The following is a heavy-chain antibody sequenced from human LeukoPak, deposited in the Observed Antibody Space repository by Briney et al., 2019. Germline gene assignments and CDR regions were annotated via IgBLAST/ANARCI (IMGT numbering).Heavy chain of an antibody. V-gene: IGHV1-2*02. Sequence: ASVKVSCKASGYTFTGYDMHWVRQAPRQGLERMGWINPNRGGTNYAQKFQGRVTMTRDTSISTAYMELRRLRTDAKAVDYWARAGAGFDYWGQATLVTVSS. J-gene: IGHJ4*02. CDR1: GYTFTGYD. D-gene: IGHD4/OR15-4a*01. CDR2: INPNRGGT. CDR3: ARAGAGFDY.